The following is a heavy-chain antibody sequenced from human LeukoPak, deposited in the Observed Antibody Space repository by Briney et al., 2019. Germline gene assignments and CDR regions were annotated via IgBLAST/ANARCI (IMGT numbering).Heavy chain of an antibody. V-gene: IGHV4-59*01. D-gene: IGHD5-12*01. CDR2: IFYSGRT. Sequence: SETLSLTCSVSGGSISSYYWSWIRQPPGKGLEWIGYIFYSGRTSYNPSLKSRVTISVDTSKNHFSLTLSSVTAADTAVYYCARAVSGYANFDYWGQGTLVTVSS. J-gene: IGHJ4*02. CDR3: ARAVSGYANFDY. CDR1: GGSISSYY.